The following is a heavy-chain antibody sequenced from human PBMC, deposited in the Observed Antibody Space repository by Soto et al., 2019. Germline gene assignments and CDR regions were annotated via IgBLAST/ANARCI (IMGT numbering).Heavy chain of an antibody. CDR2: IYPCDSDT. Sequence: PGESLKISCKGSGYSFTSYWIGWVRQMRGKGLEWMWIIYPCDSDTRYSPSFQGQVTISADKSISTAYLQWSSLKASDTAMYYCARIKADIVVVPAAIHGGWFDPWGQGTLVTVSS. V-gene: IGHV5-51*01. CDR1: GYSFTSYW. D-gene: IGHD2-2*02. CDR3: ARIKADIVVVPAAIHGGWFDP. J-gene: IGHJ5*02.